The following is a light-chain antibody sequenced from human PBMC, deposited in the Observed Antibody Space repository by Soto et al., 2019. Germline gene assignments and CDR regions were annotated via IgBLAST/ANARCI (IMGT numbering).Light chain of an antibody. J-gene: IGKJ4*01. Sequence: EIVLTQSPATLSLSPGERATLSCRASQSVRNDLVWYHQKPGQAPRVLIYSASNRATGIPARFSGSGSGTGFTLTISSLEPEDFAVYHCQQRTNWPPTFGGGTKVEMK. CDR2: SAS. CDR3: QQRTNWPPT. V-gene: IGKV3-11*01. CDR1: QSVRND.